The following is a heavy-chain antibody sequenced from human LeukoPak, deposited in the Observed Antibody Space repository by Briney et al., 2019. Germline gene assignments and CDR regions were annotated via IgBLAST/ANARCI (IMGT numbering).Heavy chain of an antibody. Sequence: GGSLRLSCAASGFTFSTYLMRWVRQAPGKGLEWVSSITDSGRSTYYADSVKGRFTISRDNSKNTLYLQMNSLGAEDTALYYCAKAMRPWGNNPSDAGGQGPLVTVSS. CDR2: ITDSGRST. D-gene: IGHD7-27*01. J-gene: IGHJ5*02. CDR1: GFTFSTYL. CDR3: AKAMRPWGNNPSDA. V-gene: IGHV3-23*01.